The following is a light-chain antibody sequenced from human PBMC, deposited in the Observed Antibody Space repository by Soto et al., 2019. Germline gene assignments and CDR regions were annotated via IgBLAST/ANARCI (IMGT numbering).Light chain of an antibody. CDR3: QHRRNWPWT. CDR1: QSVSSY. Sequence: EIVLTQFPATLSLSPGERATLSCRASQSVSSYLGWYQQRPGQAPRLLIYDAFNRATGIPARFSGSGYGTDFTLTISSLEPEDFVVYYCQHRRNWPWTFGQGTKVEIK. J-gene: IGKJ1*01. V-gene: IGKV3-11*01. CDR2: DAF.